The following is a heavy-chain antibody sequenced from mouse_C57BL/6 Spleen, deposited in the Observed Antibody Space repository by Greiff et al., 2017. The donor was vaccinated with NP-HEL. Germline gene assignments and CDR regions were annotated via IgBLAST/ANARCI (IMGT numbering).Heavy chain of an antibody. CDR2: INPSTGGT. D-gene: IGHD1-1*01. Sequence: EVQLQQSGPELVKPGASVKISCKASGYSFTGYYMNWVKQSPEKSLEWIGEINPSTGGTTYNQKFKAKATLTVDKSSSTAYMQRKSLTSEDSAVYYCAGGPYGSSPWYFDVWGTGTTVTVSS. CDR1: GYSFTGYY. CDR3: AGGPYGSSPWYFDV. V-gene: IGHV1-42*01. J-gene: IGHJ1*03.